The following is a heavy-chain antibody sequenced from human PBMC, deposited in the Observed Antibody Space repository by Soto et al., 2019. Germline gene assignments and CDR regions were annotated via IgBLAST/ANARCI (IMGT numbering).Heavy chain of an antibody. J-gene: IGHJ4*03. CDR1: GYTFTSYY. Sequence: GASVKVSCKASGYTFTSYYMHWVRQAPGQGLEGMGIINPSGGSTSYAQKFQGRVTMTRDTSTSTVYMELSSRRTEGTAVYYCALARRYNCYFDYWGHGTLVTVSS. CDR3: ALARRYNCYFDY. CDR2: INPSGGST. D-gene: IGHD1-1*01. V-gene: IGHV1-46*01.